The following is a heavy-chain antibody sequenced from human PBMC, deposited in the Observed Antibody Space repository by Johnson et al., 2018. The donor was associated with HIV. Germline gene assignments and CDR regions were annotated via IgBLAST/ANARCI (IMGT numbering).Heavy chain of an antibody. D-gene: IGHD2-15*01. CDR1: GFTFDDYG. CDR3: ARSKDGSGGGCPDGFDI. V-gene: IGHV3-13*01. CDR2: IGTAGDT. Sequence: EQLVESGGGVVRPGGSLRLSCAASGFTFDDYGMSWVRQAPGKGLEWVSAIGTAGDTYYPGSVKGRFTISRENAKNSLYLQMNSLSAGDTAVYYCARSKDGSGGGCPDGFDIWGQGTMVIVSS. J-gene: IGHJ3*02.